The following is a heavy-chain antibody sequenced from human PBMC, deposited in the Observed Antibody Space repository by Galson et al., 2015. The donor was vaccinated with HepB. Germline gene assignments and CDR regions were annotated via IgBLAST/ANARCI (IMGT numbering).Heavy chain of an antibody. CDR3: ARCISMGYCRGPSPDAGYAMGV. V-gene: IGHV3-30*03. J-gene: IGHJ6*02. CDR2: ISSAGSKR. CDR1: GFTFGDYA. D-gene: IGHD2-15*01. Sequence: SLRLSCAVSGFTFGDYAMHWVRQAPGKGLEWVTVISSAGSKRYYADSVKGRFTISRDNSKNTLNLQMNSLRVEDTAVYYCARCISMGYCRGPSPDAGYAMGVWGQGAAVTVPS.